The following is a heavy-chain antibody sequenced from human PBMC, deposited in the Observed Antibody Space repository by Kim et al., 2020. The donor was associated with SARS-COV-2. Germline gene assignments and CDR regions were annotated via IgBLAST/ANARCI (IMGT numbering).Heavy chain of an antibody. J-gene: IGHJ4*02. D-gene: IGHD3-10*01. CDR1: GFTFSAYA. Sequence: GGSLRLSCAASGFTFSAYAMVWVRQAPGKGLEWVSYISNSGDNTYYADSVKGRFTISRDNMKDTIYLQMNSLRAEDTATYYCAKGRISKGTSTADFWGQGILVTVSS. CDR2: ISNSGDNT. CDR3: AKGRISKGTSTADF. V-gene: IGHV3-23*01.